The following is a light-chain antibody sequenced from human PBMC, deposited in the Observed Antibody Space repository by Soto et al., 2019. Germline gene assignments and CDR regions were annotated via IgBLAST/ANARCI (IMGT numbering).Light chain of an antibody. CDR1: SSDVGGYNY. CDR3: SSYTTSNTRQIV. CDR2: DVS. V-gene: IGLV2-14*01. Sequence: QCVLTQPASVSGSPLGSITISCTGTSSDVGGYNYVSWYQQHPGKAPKFMIYDVSNRPSGVSNRFSGSKSGNTASLTISGLQAEDEADYYCSSYTTSNTRQIVFGTGTKVTVL. J-gene: IGLJ1*01.